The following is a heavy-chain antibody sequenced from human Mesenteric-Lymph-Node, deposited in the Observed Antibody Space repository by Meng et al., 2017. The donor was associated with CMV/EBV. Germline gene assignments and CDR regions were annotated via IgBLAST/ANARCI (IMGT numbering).Heavy chain of an antibody. J-gene: IGHJ4*02. Sequence: GESLKISCAASGFTFDDYTMHWVRQAPGKGLEWVSLISWDGGSTYYADSVKGQFTISRDNSKNSLYLQMNSLRTEDTALYYCAKDIGDGYNYGLDYWGQGTLVTVSS. CDR3: AKDIGDGYNYGLDY. CDR1: GFTFDDYT. V-gene: IGHV3-43*01. D-gene: IGHD5-24*01. CDR2: ISWDGGST.